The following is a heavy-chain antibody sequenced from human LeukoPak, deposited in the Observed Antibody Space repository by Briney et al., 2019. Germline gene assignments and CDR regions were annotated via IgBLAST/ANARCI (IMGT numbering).Heavy chain of an antibody. V-gene: IGHV1-18*01. CDR3: ARDYYDSSGYYEDY. J-gene: IGHJ4*02. CDR2: ISAYNGNT. Sequence: ASVKVSCTASGYTFTSYGISWVRQAPGRGLEWMGWISAYNGNTNYAQKLQGRVTMTTDTSTSTAYMELRSLRSDDTAVYYCARDYYDSSGYYEDYWGQGTLVTVSS. CDR1: GYTFTSYG. D-gene: IGHD3-22*01.